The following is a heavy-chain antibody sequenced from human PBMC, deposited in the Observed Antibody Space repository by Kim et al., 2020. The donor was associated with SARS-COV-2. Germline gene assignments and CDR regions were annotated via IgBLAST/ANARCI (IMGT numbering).Heavy chain of an antibody. Sequence: SETLSLTCTVSGGSIRSRGYYWSWIRQYPGKGLEWIGYIYHSGSTYYNPSLKSRVTISLDTSKNQFSLKLRSVTAADTAVYYCAGGWDSSGYQFDYWGQG. V-gene: IGHV4-31*03. J-gene: IGHJ4*02. D-gene: IGHD3-22*01. CDR3: AGGWDSSGYQFDY. CDR2: IYHSGST. CDR1: GGSIRSRGYY.